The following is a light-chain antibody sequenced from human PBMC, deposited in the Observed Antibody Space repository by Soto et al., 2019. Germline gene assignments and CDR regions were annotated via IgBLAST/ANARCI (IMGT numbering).Light chain of an antibody. CDR2: GAS. J-gene: IGKJ1*01. V-gene: IGKV3-15*01. CDR1: PSVSGN. CDR3: QQYNNWPPA. Sequence: EIVMTQSPATLSVSPGERATLSCRASPSVSGNLAWYQQKPCQAPRLLIYGASTKATAIPARFSGSGSGTEFTLTISSLQSEDFVVYYCQQYNNWPPAFGQGTKVEIK.